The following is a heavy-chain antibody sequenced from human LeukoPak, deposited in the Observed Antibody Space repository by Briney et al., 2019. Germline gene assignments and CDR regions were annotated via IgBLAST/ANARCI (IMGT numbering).Heavy chain of an antibody. CDR3: ARSGSLGTFDI. V-gene: IGHV3-21*04. CDR2: ISSSSSYI. Sequence: GGSLRLSCAASGFTFSSYSMNWVRQAPGKGLEWVSSISSSSSYIYYADSVKGRFTISRDNSKNTLYLQMNSLRAEDTAVYYCARSGSLGTFDIWGQGTMVTVSS. J-gene: IGHJ3*02. D-gene: IGHD1-26*01. CDR1: GFTFSSYS.